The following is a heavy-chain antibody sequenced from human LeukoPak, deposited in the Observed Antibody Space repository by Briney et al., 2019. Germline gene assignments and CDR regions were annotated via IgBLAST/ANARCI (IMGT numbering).Heavy chain of an antibody. D-gene: IGHD3-3*01. CDR1: GYTFNRYY. V-gene: IGHV1-2*02. Sequence: ASVKVSCKASGYTFNRYYIQWVRQAPGQGLEWMGWINPRSGGTKYAQKFQGRVTMTTDTSTNTAYMELRSLTSDNTAVYYCARTFYDFWSGFSNYDSFHIWGQGTLVTVSS. CDR2: INPRSGGT. CDR3: ARTFYDFWSGFSNYDSFHI. J-gene: IGHJ3*02.